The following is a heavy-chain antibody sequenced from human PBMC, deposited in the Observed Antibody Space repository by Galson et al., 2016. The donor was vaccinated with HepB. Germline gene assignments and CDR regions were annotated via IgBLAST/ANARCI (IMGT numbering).Heavy chain of an antibody. Sequence: PALVKPTQTPTLTCTFSGFSLGTTAVGVGWIRQPPGQALTWLALIYWDDYEHYSPSLKTRLTITKDTSKNQVVLTMNNMDPMDTATYYCAHFYGSGFYSWKMFDSWGQGILVIVSA. D-gene: IGHD3-10*01. CDR1: GFSLGTTAVG. J-gene: IGHJ4*02. CDR2: IYWDDYE. CDR3: AHFYGSGFYSWKMFDS. V-gene: IGHV2-5*02.